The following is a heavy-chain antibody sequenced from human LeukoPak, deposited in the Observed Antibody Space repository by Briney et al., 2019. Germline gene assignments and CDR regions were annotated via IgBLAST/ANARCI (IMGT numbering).Heavy chain of an antibody. CDR2: INHSGST. J-gene: IGHJ4*02. CDR3: ARGRGHLWFGEFTH. CDR1: GGSFSGYY. Sequence: SETLSLTCAVYGGSFSGYYWSWIRQPPGKGLEWIGEINHSGSTNYNPPLKSRVTISVDTSKNQFSLKLSSVTAADTAVYYCARGRGHLWFGEFTHWGQGTLVTVSS. V-gene: IGHV4-34*01. D-gene: IGHD3-10*01.